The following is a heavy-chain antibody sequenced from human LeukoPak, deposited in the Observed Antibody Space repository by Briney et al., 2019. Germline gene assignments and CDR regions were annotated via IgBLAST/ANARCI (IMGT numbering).Heavy chain of an antibody. CDR1: GFTFSNYW. V-gene: IGHV3-7*01. J-gene: IGHJ4*02. CDR3: ARTSLLWFGELLSPEFDY. D-gene: IGHD3-10*01. CDR2: IKHDGSED. Sequence: GGSLSLSCAASGFTFSNYWMTWVRQAPGKGLEWVANIKHDGSEDYYLDSVKGRFTISRDNAKSSMWLQMNSLRDEDTAVYYCARTSLLWFGELLSPEFDYWGQGTLVTVSS.